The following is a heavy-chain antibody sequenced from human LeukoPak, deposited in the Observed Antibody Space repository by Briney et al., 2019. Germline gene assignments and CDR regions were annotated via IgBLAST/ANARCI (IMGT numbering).Heavy chain of an antibody. Sequence: GGSLRLSCAASGFTFSSYATSWVRQAPGKGLEWVSAISGSGGSTYYADSVKGRFTISRDNSKNTLYLQMNSLRAEDTAVYYCAKDGPGGGSYPYYFDYWGQGTLVTVSS. CDR1: GFTFSSYA. V-gene: IGHV3-23*01. CDR2: ISGSGGST. J-gene: IGHJ4*02. CDR3: AKDGPGGGSYPYYFDY. D-gene: IGHD1-26*01.